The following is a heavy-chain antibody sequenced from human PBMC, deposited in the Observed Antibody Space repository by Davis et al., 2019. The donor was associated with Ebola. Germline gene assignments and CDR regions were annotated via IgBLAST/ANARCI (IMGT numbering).Heavy chain of an antibody. CDR3: ARQHCSSTSCHASDP. Sequence: PGGSLRLSCKGSGYSFTSYWIGWVRQMPGKGLEWMGIIYPGDSDTRYSPSFQGQVTISADKSISTAYLQWSSLKASDTAMYYCARQHCSSTSCHASDPWGQGTLVTVSS. CDR1: GYSFTSYW. D-gene: IGHD2-2*01. J-gene: IGHJ5*02. CDR2: IYPGDSDT. V-gene: IGHV5-51*01.